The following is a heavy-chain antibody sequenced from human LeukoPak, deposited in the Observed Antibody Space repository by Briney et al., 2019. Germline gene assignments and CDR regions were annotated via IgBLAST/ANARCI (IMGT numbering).Heavy chain of an antibody. CDR3: AREEEWFDP. CDR2: IYTSGST. Sequence: SETLSLTCTVSGGSISSGSYYWSWIRQPAGKGLEWIGRIYTSGSTNYNPSLKSRVTISVDTSKNQFSLKLSSVTAADTAVYYCAREEEWFDPWGQGTLVTASS. CDR1: GGSISSGSYY. J-gene: IGHJ5*02. V-gene: IGHV4-61*02.